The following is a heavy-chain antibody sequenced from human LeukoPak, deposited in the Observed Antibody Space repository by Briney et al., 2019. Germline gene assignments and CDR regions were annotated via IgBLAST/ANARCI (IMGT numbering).Heavy chain of an antibody. CDR1: RFTFSNYG. CDR3: AKDFVRYNIQFDY. J-gene: IGHJ4*02. CDR2: INSRSSTI. V-gene: IGHV3-48*01. D-gene: IGHD1-1*01. Sequence: GGSLRLSCAASRFTFSNYGVNWVRQAPGKGLEWVSYINSRSSTIYYADSVRGRFTISRDNSKNTLYLQMNSLRAEDTALYYCAKDFVRYNIQFDYWGQGALVTVSS.